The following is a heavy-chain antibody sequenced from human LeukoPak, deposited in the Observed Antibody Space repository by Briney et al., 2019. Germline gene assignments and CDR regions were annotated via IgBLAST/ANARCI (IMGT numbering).Heavy chain of an antibody. J-gene: IGHJ3*02. D-gene: IGHD1-26*01. V-gene: IGHV3-64*01. CDR2: ISSNGGST. CDR1: GFTFSSYA. CDR3: ARLLLGSGSYSGAFDI. Sequence: GGSLRLSCAASGFTFSSYAMHWVRQAPGKGVEYVSAISSNGGSTYYANSVKGRFTISRDNFKNTLYLQMGSLRAEDMAVYYCARLLLGSGSYSGAFDIWGQGTMVTVSS.